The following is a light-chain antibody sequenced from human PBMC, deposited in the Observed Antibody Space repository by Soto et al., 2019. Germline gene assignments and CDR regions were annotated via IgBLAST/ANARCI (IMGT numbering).Light chain of an antibody. CDR2: SNT. CDR1: SSNIGSHT. V-gene: IGLV1-44*01. Sequence: QSLMTQPPSASWAPGHTFTISFSGSSSNIGSHTFNWYQHLPGTAPKLLIYSNTHLPLGFPVRFSGSKSGTSAYLAISGLQSEDEAEYYCAAWDDRLYVFGTGTKVTVL. J-gene: IGLJ1*01. CDR3: AAWDDRLYV.